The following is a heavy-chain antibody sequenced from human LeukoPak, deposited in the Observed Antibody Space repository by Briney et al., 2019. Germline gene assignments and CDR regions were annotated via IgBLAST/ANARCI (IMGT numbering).Heavy chain of an antibody. V-gene: IGHV3-9*01. J-gene: IGHJ4*02. CDR2: ISWNSGSI. CDR3: ARVALGFTFDY. CDR1: GFTFDDYA. D-gene: IGHD7-27*01. Sequence: GGSLRLSCAASGFTFDDYAMHWVRQAPGKGLEWVSGISWNSGSIGYADSVKGRFTISRDNAKNSLYLQMNSLRAEDTAVYYCARVALGFTFDYWGQGTLVTVSS.